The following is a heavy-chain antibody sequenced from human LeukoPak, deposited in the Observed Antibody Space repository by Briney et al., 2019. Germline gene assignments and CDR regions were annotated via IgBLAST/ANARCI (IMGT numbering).Heavy chain of an antibody. CDR1: GGSFSGYY. J-gene: IGHJ4*02. CDR2: INHSGST. V-gene: IGHV4-34*01. Sequence: PSETLSLTCAVYGGSFSGYYWSWIRQPPGKGLEWIGEINHSGSTNYNPSLKSRVTISVDTSKNQFSLKLSSVTAADTAVYYCARGGYTLFDYWGQGTLVTVSS. CDR3: ARGGYTLFDY. D-gene: IGHD5-24*01.